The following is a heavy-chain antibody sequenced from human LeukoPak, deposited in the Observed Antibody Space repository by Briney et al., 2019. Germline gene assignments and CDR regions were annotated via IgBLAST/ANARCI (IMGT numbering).Heavy chain of an antibody. J-gene: IGHJ6*03. CDR1: GFTFSSYW. V-gene: IGHV3-7*01. CDR2: IKQDGSEK. CDR3: ARDIVVVPAASEGYYQYMDV. D-gene: IGHD2-2*01. Sequence: GGSLKLSCAASGFTFSSYWMSWVRQAPGKGLEWVANIKQDGSEKYYVDSVKGRFTISRDNAKNSLYLQMNSLRAEDTAVYYCARDIVVVPAASEGYYQYMDVWGKGTTVTVSS.